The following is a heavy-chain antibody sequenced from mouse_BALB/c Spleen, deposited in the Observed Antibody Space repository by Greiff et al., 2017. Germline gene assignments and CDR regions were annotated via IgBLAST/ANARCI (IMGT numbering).Heavy chain of an antibody. CDR3: ARKDYGAMDY. CDR1: GYAFSSSW. J-gene: IGHJ4*01. CDR2: IYPGDGDT. Sequence: VQLVESGPELVKPGASVKISCKASGYAFSSSWMNWVKQRPGQGLEWIGRIYPGDGDTNYNGKFKGKATLTADKSSSTAYMQLSSLTSVDSAVYFCARKDYGAMDYWGQGTSVTVSS. D-gene: IGHD1-1*01. V-gene: IGHV1-82*01.